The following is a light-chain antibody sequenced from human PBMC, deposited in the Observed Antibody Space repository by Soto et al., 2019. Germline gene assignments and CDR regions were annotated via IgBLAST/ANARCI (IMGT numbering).Light chain of an antibody. Sequence: DIQMTQSPSSLSAFVGDRVTITCRASQSISNSLNWYQQKPGKAPNLLIYAASTLQSGVPSRFSGSGSGTDFTLTISSLQIEDFATYYCQQSYIAPKTFGQGTKLEIK. J-gene: IGKJ2*01. CDR2: AAS. CDR1: QSISNS. CDR3: QQSYIAPKT. V-gene: IGKV1-39*01.